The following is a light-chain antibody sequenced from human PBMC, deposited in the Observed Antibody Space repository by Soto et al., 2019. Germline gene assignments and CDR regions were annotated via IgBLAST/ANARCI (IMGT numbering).Light chain of an antibody. CDR3: LLYYGETRV. J-gene: IGLJ1*01. V-gene: IGLV7-46*01. Sequence: QAVVTQEPSLTVSPGGTVTLTCGSITGAVTGTHYPYWFQQKPGQAPRTLIYDTSIKHSWTPARFSGSLPGGKAALTLSGAQPEDEADYYCLLYYGETRVFGAGTKLTVL. CDR2: DTS. CDR1: TGAVTGTHY.